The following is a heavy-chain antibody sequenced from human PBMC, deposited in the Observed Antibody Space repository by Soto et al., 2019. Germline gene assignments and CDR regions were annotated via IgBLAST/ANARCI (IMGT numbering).Heavy chain of an antibody. D-gene: IGHD3-22*01. J-gene: IGHJ4*02. CDR1: VGSISSGGYY. CDR2: IYYSGST. CDR3: ARDSDSSGYIGY. Sequence: QVQLQESGPGLVKPSQTLSLTCTVSVGSISSGGYYWSWIRQHPGKGLEWIGYIYYSGSTYYNPSLKSRGTISVDTSKNQFSLKLSSVTAADTAVYYCARDSDSSGYIGYWGQGTLVTVSS. V-gene: IGHV4-31*03.